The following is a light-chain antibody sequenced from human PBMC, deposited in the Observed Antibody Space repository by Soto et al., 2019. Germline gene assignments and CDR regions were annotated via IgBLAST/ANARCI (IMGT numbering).Light chain of an antibody. CDR2: GAS. CDR3: QQYNNWPPWT. Sequence: EIVMTQSPATLSVSQGGRATLSCRASQSIGDTLAWYQLKPGQAPRLLIYGASTRATGIPARFSGSGSGTEFTLTISSLQSEDFAVYYCQQYNNWPPWTFGQGTKVDIK. J-gene: IGKJ1*01. CDR1: QSIGDT. V-gene: IGKV3-15*01.